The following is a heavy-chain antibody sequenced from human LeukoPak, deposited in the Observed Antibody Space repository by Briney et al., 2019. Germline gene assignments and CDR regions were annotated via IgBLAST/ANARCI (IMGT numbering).Heavy chain of an antibody. D-gene: IGHD2-15*01. CDR1: GFPFSSQA. Sequence: GGSLRLSCAASGFPFSSQAMSWVRQPPGKGLEWVAAISNGKTYYADSVRGRFAISRDDSTNTVYLHMNSLRDEDTALYHCVREAGYCAPVCVKTNWFDPWGQGTLVTVSS. CDR2: ISNGKT. CDR3: VREAGYCAPVCVKTNWFDP. V-gene: IGHV3-23*01. J-gene: IGHJ5*02.